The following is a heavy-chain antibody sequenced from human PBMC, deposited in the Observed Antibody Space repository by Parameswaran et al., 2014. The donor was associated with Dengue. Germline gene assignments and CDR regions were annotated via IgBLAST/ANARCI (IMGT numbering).Heavy chain of an antibody. CDR3: ASGLYCSGGSCYSDYYYGMDV. J-gene: IGHJ6*02. Sequence: WVRQAPGQGLEWMGWINPNSGGTNYAQKFQGRVTMTRDTSISTAYMELSRLRSDDTAVYYCASGLYCSGGSCYSDYYYGMDVWGQGTTVTVSS. D-gene: IGHD2-15*01. CDR2: INPNSGGT. V-gene: IGHV1-2*02.